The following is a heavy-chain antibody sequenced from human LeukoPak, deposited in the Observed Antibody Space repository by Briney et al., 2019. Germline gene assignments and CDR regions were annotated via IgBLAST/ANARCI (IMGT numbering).Heavy chain of an antibody. Sequence: PSETLSLTCAVYNGSFSGYYWSWIRQPPGKGLEWIGEINHSGSTNYNPSLKSRITISVDISKNQFSLKQNSVTAADTAVYYCASLRSGYSGDLEPFGYWGQGTLVTVSS. V-gene: IGHV4-34*01. D-gene: IGHD5-12*01. J-gene: IGHJ4*02. CDR2: INHSGST. CDR1: NGSFSGYY. CDR3: ASLRSGYSGDLEPFGY.